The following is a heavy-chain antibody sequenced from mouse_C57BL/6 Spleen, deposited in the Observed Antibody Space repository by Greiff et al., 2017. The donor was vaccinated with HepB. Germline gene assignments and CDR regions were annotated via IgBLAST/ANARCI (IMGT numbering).Heavy chain of an antibody. CDR2: IYPGSGNT. V-gene: IGHV1-76*01. D-gene: IGHD2-4*01. Sequence: QVHVKQSGAELVRPGASVKLSCKASGYTFTDYYINWVKQRPGQGLEWIARIYPGSGNTYYNEKFKGKATLTAEKSSSTAYMQLSSLTSEDSAVYFCAREGYDYDVWFAYWGQGTLVTVSA. CDR3: AREGYDYDVWFAY. J-gene: IGHJ3*01. CDR1: GYTFTDYY.